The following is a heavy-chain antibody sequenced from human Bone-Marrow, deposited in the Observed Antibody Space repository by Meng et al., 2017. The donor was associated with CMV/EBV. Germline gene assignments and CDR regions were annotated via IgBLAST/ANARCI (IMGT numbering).Heavy chain of an antibody. CDR1: AFTFRNYV. D-gene: IGHD5-18*01. CDR2: ISGSGDNT. J-gene: IGHJ4*02. CDR3: AKLYSYEGRGGLDF. V-gene: IGHV3-23*01. Sequence: SAFTFRNYVLSWVRQTPGKGLEWVSTISGSGDNTYYADSVKGRFAFSRDNSKNTLYLQMNSLRAEDTAVYYCAKLYSYEGRGGLDFWGQGTLVTVSS.